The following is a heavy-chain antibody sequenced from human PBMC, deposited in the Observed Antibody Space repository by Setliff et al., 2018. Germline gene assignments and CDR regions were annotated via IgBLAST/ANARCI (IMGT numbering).Heavy chain of an antibody. CDR1: GFTFSSYW. CDR3: ARDGGEY. CDR2: IKQDRSEK. D-gene: IGHD3-16*01. V-gene: IGHV3-7*01. J-gene: IGHJ4*02. Sequence: PGGSLRLSCAASGFTFSSYWMSWVRQAPGKGLEWVANIKQDRSEKNYADSGKGRFTISRNTAKNSLYLQMNSLRAEDTAVYYGARDGGEYWGKGTLVTVSS.